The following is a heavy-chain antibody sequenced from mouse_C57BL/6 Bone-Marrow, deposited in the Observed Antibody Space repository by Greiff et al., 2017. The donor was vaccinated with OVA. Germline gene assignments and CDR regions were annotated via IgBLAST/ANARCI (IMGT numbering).Heavy chain of an antibody. CDR3: AREGYDYYGWYFDV. CDR1: GYTFTSYW. V-gene: IGHV1-59*01. D-gene: IGHD1-1*01. Sequence: QVQLQQPGAELVRPGTSVKLSCKASGYTFTSYWMHWVKQRPGQGLEWIGVIDPSDSYTNYNQKFKGKATLTVDTSSSTAYMQLSSLTSEDSAVYYWAREGYDYYGWYFDVWGTGTTVTVSS. CDR2: IDPSDSYT. J-gene: IGHJ1*03.